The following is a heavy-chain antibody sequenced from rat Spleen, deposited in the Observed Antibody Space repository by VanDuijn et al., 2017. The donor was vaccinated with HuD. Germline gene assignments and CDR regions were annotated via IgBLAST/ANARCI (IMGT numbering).Heavy chain of an antibody. J-gene: IGHJ4*01. D-gene: IGHD1-2*01. CDR1: GFTFSDYA. CDR3: GKDMNYYSSYPFYVMGA. V-gene: IGHV5S13*01. Sequence: EVQLVESDGGLVQPGNSLKLSCAASGFTFSDYAMAWVRQAPTKSLEWVASVSPSGGSTYYRDSVKGRFTISRDNAENTFYLQMNSLRSEDTATYYCGKDMNYYSSYPFYVMGAWGQGTSVTVSS. CDR2: VSPSGGST.